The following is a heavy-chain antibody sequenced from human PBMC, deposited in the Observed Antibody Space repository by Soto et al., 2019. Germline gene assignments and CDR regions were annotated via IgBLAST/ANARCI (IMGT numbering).Heavy chain of an antibody. J-gene: IGHJ4*02. V-gene: IGHV4-34*02. CDR1: GGSFRDYY. Sequence: QMQLQQWGAGLLKPSETLSLTCAVYGGSFRDYYWSWIRQPPGKGLEWIGEINHRGSTNYNPSLKSRVTISVDTSKNQFSLKVNPVTAAATAVYYCARDVGHDYGDNGGYWGQGTLVTVSS. CDR3: ARDVGHDYGDNGGY. CDR2: INHRGST. D-gene: IGHD4-17*01.